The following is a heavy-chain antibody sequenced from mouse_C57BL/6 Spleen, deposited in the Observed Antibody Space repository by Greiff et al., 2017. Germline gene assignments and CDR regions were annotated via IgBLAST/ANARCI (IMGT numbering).Heavy chain of an antibody. CDR1: GYTFTDYY. CDR3: ASSAGYYGRDY. V-gene: IGHV1-84*01. CDR2: IYPGSGNT. D-gene: IGHD2-1*01. Sequence: QVQLKESGPELVKPGASVKISCKASGYTFTDYYINWVKQRPGQGLEWIGWIYPGSGNTKYNEKFKGKATLTVDTSSSTAYMQLSSLTSEDSAVYVCASSAGYYGRDYWGQGTTLTVSS. J-gene: IGHJ2*01.